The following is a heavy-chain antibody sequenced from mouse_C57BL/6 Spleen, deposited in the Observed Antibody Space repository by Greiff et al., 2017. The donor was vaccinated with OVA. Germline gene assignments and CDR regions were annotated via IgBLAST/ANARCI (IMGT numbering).Heavy chain of an antibody. D-gene: IGHD1-1*01. CDR1: GYTFTSYT. J-gene: IGHJ2*01. CDR2: INPSSGYT. Sequence: VQLQQSGAELARPGASVKMSCKASGYTFTSYTMHWVKQRPGQGLEWIGYINPSSGYTKYNQKFKDKATLTADKSSSTAYMQLSSLTSEDSAVYYCARDKVPLRIDYWGQGTTLTVSS. V-gene: IGHV1-4*01. CDR3: ARDKVPLRIDY.